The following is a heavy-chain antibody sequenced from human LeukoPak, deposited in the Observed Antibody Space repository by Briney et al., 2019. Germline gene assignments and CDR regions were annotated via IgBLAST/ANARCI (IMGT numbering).Heavy chain of an antibody. CDR1: GGSISSGGYY. V-gene: IGHV4-31*03. J-gene: IGHJ4*02. CDR3: ASGDNDPLFDY. CDR2: IYYSGST. D-gene: IGHD1-1*01. Sequence: PSETLSLTCTVSGGSISSGGYYWSWIRQHPGKGLERIWSIYYSGSTNYNPSLQGRVTISLDTSRNQFSLKLSSVTAADTAVYYCASGDNDPLFDYWGQGTLVTVSS.